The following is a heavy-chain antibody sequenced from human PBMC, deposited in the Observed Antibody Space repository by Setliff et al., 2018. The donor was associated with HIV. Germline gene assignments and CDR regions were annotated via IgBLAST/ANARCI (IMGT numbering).Heavy chain of an antibody. Sequence: ASVKVSCKASGYTFTGYYMHRVRQAPGQGLEWMGWISADNGNRKNAQKFQGRVTMTTDTSTSTAYMELRSLRSDDTAVYYCARVKILSPMDVWGKGTTVTVSS. D-gene: IGHD2-15*01. J-gene: IGHJ6*04. CDR2: ISADNGNR. V-gene: IGHV1-18*04. CDR3: ARVKILSPMDV. CDR1: GYTFTGYY.